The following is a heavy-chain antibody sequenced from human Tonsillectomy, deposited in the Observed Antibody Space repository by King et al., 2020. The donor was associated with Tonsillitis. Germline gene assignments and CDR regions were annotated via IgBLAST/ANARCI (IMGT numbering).Heavy chain of an antibody. CDR2: ISWNSGSI. Sequence: QLVQSGGGLVQPGRSLRLSCAASGFTFDDYAMHWVRQAPGKGLEWVSGISWNSGSIGYADSVKGRFTISRDNAKNSLYLQMNSLSAEDTALYYFAAVGEYYGSGGYVVWGQGALVTVSS. V-gene: IGHV3-9*01. CDR1: GFTFDDYA. CDR3: AAVGEYYGSGGYVV. J-gene: IGHJ4*02. D-gene: IGHD3-10*01.